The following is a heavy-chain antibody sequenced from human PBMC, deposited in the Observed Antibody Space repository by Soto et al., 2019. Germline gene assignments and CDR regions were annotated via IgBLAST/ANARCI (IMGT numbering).Heavy chain of an antibody. CDR2: IWYDGSNK. Sequence: QVQLVESGGGVVQPGRSLRLSCAASGFTFSSYGMHWVRQAPGKGLEWVAVIWYDGSNKYYADSVKGRFTISRDNSKNTLYLQMNSLRAADTAVYYCARGGVYAYYYYGMDVWGQGTTVTVSS. CDR3: ARGGVYAYYYYGMDV. V-gene: IGHV3-33*01. D-gene: IGHD2-8*01. J-gene: IGHJ6*02. CDR1: GFTFSSYG.